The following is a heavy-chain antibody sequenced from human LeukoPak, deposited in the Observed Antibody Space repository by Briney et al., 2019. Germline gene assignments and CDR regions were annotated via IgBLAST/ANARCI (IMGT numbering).Heavy chain of an antibody. CDR1: GGSISSSYY. J-gene: IGHJ4*02. Sequence: SETLSLTCTVSGGSISSSYYWGWIRQPPGKGLEWIGGIYYSGSTYYNPSLKSRVTISVDTSKNQFSLKLSSVTAADTAVYYCARRSERGGSTKDYWGQGTLVTVSS. V-gene: IGHV4-39*01. CDR2: IYYSGST. D-gene: IGHD1-26*01. CDR3: ARRSERGGSTKDY.